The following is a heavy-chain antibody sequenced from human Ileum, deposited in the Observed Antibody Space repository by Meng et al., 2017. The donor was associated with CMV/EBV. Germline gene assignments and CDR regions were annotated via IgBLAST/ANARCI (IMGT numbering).Heavy chain of an antibody. J-gene: IGHJ4*01. Sequence: VSVKVSCKASGYTFRTYCISWVRQAPGQGLEWMGWISAHNGNTNYAQKFQDRVTMTTDTSTSTVYMELRSLRSDDTAMYYCPRDSAQCPGGAHESFDDWGQGTTVTVSS. CDR2: ISAHNGNT. D-gene: IGHD5/OR15-5a*01. CDR3: PRDSAQCPGGAHESFDD. V-gene: IGHV1-18*01. CDR1: GYTFRTYC.